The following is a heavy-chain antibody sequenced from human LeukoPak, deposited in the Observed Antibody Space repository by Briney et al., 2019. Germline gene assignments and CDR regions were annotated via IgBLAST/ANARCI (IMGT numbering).Heavy chain of an antibody. V-gene: IGHV3-23*01. Sequence: GGSLRLSCAASGFTFSNFAMTWVRQAPGKGLEWVSDISAGGDTIYYADSVRGRFTSSRDNPKNILYLQMHTLRAEDTAVYYCAKPRQLWLPFDYWDPGTLVTVSP. CDR2: ISAGGDTI. D-gene: IGHD5-18*01. CDR3: AKPRQLWLPFDY. J-gene: IGHJ4*02. CDR1: GFTFSNFA.